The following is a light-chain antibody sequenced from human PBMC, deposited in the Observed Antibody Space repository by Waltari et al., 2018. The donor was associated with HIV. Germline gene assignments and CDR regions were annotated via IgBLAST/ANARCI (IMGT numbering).Light chain of an antibody. CDR1: SSDVGGYNY. CDR2: EVN. CDR3: SSYTSSSTHV. V-gene: IGLV2-14*03. J-gene: IGLJ1*01. Sequence: QSALTQPASVSASPGQSITISCTGTSSDVGGYNYVSWYRQHPGEAPKVIIYEVNRRPSGVSNRFTAPKSVNTASLAISGLQPEDEADYFCSSYTSSSTHVFGPGTKVTVL.